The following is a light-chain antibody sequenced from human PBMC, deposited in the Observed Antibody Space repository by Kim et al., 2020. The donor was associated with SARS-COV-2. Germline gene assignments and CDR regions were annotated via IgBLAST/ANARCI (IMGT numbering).Light chain of an antibody. CDR2: DNT. J-gene: IGLJ3*02. CDR1: NY. Sequence: NYVSWYQQLPGPAPKLLIYDNTKRPSGIPDRFSGSKSGTSGTLGIVGLQTGDAADYYCATWDSDLSAVVFGGGTQLTVL. V-gene: IGLV1-51*01. CDR3: ATWDSDLSAVV.